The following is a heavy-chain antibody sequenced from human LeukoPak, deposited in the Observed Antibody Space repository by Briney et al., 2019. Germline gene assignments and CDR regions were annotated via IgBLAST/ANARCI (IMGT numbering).Heavy chain of an antibody. Sequence: SETLSLTCAVYGGSFSGYYWSWIRQPPGKGLEWIGEINHSGTTNYNPSLKSRVTMSVDTSKNQFSLKLTSVTAADTAVYYCARGGLELQGFDYWGQGTLVTVSS. V-gene: IGHV4-34*01. CDR1: GGSFSGYY. J-gene: IGHJ4*02. D-gene: IGHD1-7*01. CDR2: INHSGTT. CDR3: ARGGLELQGFDY.